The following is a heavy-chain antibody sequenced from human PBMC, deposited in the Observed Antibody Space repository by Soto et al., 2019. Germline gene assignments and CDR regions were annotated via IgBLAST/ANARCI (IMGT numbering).Heavy chain of an antibody. Sequence: EVQLVESGGGLIQPGGSLRLSCAASGFTFSSNDMNWVRQAPGKGLEWVSLIYSGGSTYYADSVKGRITISRDNSKNTLYLQMSRLRAEDTAVYYCAIRPLLPGAPWGQGTMVTVSS. CDR2: IYSGGST. V-gene: IGHV3-53*01. CDR3: AIRPLLPGAP. D-gene: IGHD3-22*01. CDR1: GFTFSSND. J-gene: IGHJ3*01.